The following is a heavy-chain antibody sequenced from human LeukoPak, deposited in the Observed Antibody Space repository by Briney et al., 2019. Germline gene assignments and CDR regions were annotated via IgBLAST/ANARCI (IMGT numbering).Heavy chain of an antibody. J-gene: IGHJ6*03. Sequence: ASVKVSCKASGYTFTGYYMHWVRQAPGQGLEWMGWINPNSGGTNYPQKFQGRVTMTRDTSISTAYMELSRLRSDDTAVYYCARGGYSYGHCYYYYYMDVWGKGTTVTVSS. V-gene: IGHV1-2*02. CDR2: INPNSGGT. CDR1: GYTFTGYY. CDR3: ARGGYSYGHCYYYYYMDV. D-gene: IGHD5-18*01.